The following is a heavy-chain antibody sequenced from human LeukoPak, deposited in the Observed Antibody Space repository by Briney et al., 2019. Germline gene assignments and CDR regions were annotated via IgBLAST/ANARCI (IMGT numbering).Heavy chain of an antibody. D-gene: IGHD3-22*01. CDR2: INPNSGNT. CDR1: GYIFTDYH. J-gene: IGHJ3*02. CDR3: ARRYYDSMGDAFDI. V-gene: IGHV1-8*02. Sequence: ASVKVSCKASGYIFTDYHIHWVRQAPGQGLEWVGWINPNSGNTGYAQKFQGRVTMTRNTSISTAYMELSSLRSEDTAVYYCARRYYDSMGDAFDIWGQGTMVTVSS.